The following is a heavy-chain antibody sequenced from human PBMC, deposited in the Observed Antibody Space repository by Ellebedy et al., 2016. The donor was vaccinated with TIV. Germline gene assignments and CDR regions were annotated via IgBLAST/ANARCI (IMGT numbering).Heavy chain of an antibody. Sequence: SETLSLTXTVSGSSISSSSYTWGSIRQPPGKGLESIASISDIGTTYYNPSLKSRATISLDTAKNQFSLRLNCLTAADTAIDYCARELRWFEEPRYDHWGQGTQVIVSS. V-gene: IGHV4-39*07. J-gene: IGHJ4*02. CDR3: ARELRWFEEPRYDH. CDR2: ISDIGTT. CDR1: GSSISSSSYT. D-gene: IGHD3-10*01.